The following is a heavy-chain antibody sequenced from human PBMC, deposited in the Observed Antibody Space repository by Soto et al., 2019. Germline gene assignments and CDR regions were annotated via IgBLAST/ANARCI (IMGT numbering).Heavy chain of an antibody. Sequence: PGGSLRLSCAATGFTFSVYAMTWVRQAPGKGLEWVSAVTANGGSTYSADSVKGRFTISRDNSKNTLFLQMNSLRAEDTAVYYCASLGVGDWANYYYYYGMDGWGQGTTVTVSS. D-gene: IGHD2-21*02. CDR3: ASLGVGDWANYYYYYGMDG. J-gene: IGHJ6*02. V-gene: IGHV3-23*01. CDR2: VTANGGST. CDR1: GFTFSVYA.